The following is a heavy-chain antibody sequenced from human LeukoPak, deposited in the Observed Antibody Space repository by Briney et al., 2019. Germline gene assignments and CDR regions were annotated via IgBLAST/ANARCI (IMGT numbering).Heavy chain of an antibody. V-gene: IGHV5-51*01. CDR2: IYPGDSDT. CDR3: ARRDYGTYGIDY. J-gene: IGHJ4*02. D-gene: IGHD4-11*01. Sequence: GESLKISCKGYGYSFTTYWIGWVRQMPGKGLEWMGIIYPGDSDTTYSPSFQGQVTISADKSFNTAYLHWSSLKASDTAMYYCARRDYGTYGIDYWGQGTLVTVSS. CDR1: GYSFTTYW.